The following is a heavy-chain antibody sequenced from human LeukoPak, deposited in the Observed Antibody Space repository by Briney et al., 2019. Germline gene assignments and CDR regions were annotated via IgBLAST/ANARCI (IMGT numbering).Heavy chain of an antibody. CDR2: IRQDGVEK. CDR1: EFALSIYW. D-gene: IGHD3-9*01. V-gene: IGHV3-7*01. J-gene: IGHJ4*02. Sequence: GGSLRLSCVDSEFALSIYWMSWVRQAPGKGLEWVANIRQDGVEKYYVDSVRGRFTISRDNANNSLYLQMDSLRAEDTAVYYCARDVSGYYNYWGPGTLVTVSS. CDR3: ARDVSGYYNY.